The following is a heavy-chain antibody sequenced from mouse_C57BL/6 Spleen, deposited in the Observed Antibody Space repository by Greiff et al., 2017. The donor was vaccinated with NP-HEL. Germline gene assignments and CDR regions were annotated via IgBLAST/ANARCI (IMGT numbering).Heavy chain of an antibody. Sequence: VKLIESGAELVKPGASVKLSCKASGYTFTSYWMHWVKQRPGQGLEWIGMIHPNSGSTNYNEKFKSKATLTVDKSSSTAYMQLSSLTSEDSAVYYCARTTAVVARYFDVWGTGTTVTVSP. CDR2: IHPNSGST. V-gene: IGHV1-64*01. J-gene: IGHJ1*03. CDR1: GYTFTSYW. D-gene: IGHD1-1*01. CDR3: ARTTAVVARYFDV.